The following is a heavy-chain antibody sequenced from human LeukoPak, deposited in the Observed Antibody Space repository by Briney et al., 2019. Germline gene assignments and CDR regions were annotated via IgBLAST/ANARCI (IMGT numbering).Heavy chain of an antibody. Sequence: ASVKVSCNASGYTFTSYYMHWVRQAPGQGLEWMGIINPSGGSTTYSQKFQGRVTMTRDTSTSTVYMDLSSLRSEDTAVYYCARGGYYDSSGPTWDWFDPWGQGTLVTVSS. CDR1: GYTFTSYY. CDR3: ARGGYYDSSGPTWDWFDP. J-gene: IGHJ5*02. D-gene: IGHD3-22*01. CDR2: INPSGGST. V-gene: IGHV1-46*01.